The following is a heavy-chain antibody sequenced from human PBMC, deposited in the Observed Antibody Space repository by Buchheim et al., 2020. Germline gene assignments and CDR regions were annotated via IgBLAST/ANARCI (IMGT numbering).Heavy chain of an antibody. J-gene: IGHJ5*02. CDR1: GFTVSSDS. CDR2: IYGGGAT. Sequence: EVQLVESGGGLVQPGGSLRLSCAVSGFTVSSDSMSWVRQAPGKGLEWVSAIYGGGATYYTDSVKGRFNSARASSKKKLVLQMNRLRVEDTAMYYCARRQPSGSWFDPWGQGTL. CDR3: ARRQPSGSWFDP. D-gene: IGHD3-22*01. V-gene: IGHV3-66*01.